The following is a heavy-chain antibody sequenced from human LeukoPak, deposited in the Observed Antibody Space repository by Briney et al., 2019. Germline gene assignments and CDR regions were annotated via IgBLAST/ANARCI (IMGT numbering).Heavy chain of an antibody. J-gene: IGHJ4*02. CDR1: GFSFSDYA. D-gene: IGHD4-11*01. CDR3: AKDLYSNYGPADY. V-gene: IGHV3-23*01. CDR2: INGGGVNT. Sequence: GGSLRLSCAASGFSFSDYAMSWVRQAPGKGLEWVSTINGGGVNTHYADSVGGRFTISRDNSKNAVFLQMNSLRAEDTAVYYCAKDLYSNYGPADYWGQGNLVTVSS.